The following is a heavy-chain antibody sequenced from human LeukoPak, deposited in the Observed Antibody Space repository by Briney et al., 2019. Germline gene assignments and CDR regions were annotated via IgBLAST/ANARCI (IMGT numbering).Heavy chain of an antibody. CDR3: ARDRYDSSGYYCYYYGMDV. V-gene: IGHV4-4*07. J-gene: IGHJ6*02. D-gene: IGHD3-22*01. CDR1: GGSISSCY. Sequence: SETLSLTCTVSGGSISSCYWSWIRQPAGKGLEWIGRIYTSGSTNYNPSLKSRVTMSVDTSKNQFSLKLSSVTAADTAVYYCARDRYDSSGYYCYYYGMDVWGQGTTVTVSS. CDR2: IYTSGST.